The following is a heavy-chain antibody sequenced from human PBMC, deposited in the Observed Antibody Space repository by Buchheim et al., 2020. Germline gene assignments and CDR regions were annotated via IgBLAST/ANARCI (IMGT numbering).Heavy chain of an antibody. CDR2: IWYDGSNK. CDR3: ARALSYPLDIVVVPAAILRYYYGMDV. J-gene: IGHJ6*02. D-gene: IGHD2-2*02. V-gene: IGHV3-33*01. CDR1: GFTFSSYG. Sequence: VQLVESGGGVVQPGRSLRLSCAASGFTFSSYGMHWVRQAPGKGLEWVAVIWYDGSNKYYADSVKGRFTISRDNSKNTLYLQMNSLRAEDTAVYYCARALSYPLDIVVVPAAILRYYYGMDVWGQGTT.